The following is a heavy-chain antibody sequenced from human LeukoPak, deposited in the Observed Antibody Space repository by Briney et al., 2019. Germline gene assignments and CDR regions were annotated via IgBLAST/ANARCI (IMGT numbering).Heavy chain of an antibody. CDR2: INHSGST. J-gene: IGHJ5*02. V-gene: IGHV4-34*01. Sequence: SETLSLTCAGYGGSFSGYYWRWIRQPPGKGLEWIGEINHSGSTNYNPSLKSRVTISVDTSKNQFSLKLSSVTAADTAVYYCARGIGGYSYGPADWFDPWGQGTLVTVSS. CDR1: GGSFSGYY. CDR3: ARGIGGYSYGPADWFDP. D-gene: IGHD5-18*01.